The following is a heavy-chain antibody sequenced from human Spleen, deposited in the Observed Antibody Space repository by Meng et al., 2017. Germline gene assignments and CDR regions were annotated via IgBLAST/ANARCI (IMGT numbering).Heavy chain of an antibody. CDR1: GFTFSSFW. D-gene: IGHD6-6*01. V-gene: IGHV3-7*04. CDR3: ARAKGGVEYSSSAGRYYYTYYGLDV. CDR2: IKEEGSEK. J-gene: IGHJ6*02. Sequence: GGSLRLSCAASGFTFSSFWMSWVRQAPGKGLEWVANIKEEGSEKYYVDSVKGRFTISRDNAKNSLYLQMNSLTADDTAVYYCARAKGGVEYSSSAGRYYYTYYGLDVWGQGTTVTVSS.